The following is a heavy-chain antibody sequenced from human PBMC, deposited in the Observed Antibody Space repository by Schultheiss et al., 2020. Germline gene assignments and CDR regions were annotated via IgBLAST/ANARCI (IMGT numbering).Heavy chain of an antibody. CDR3: AWIQLWLRWSYYYYGMDV. V-gene: IGHV4-39*07. CDR2: IYYSGST. D-gene: IGHD5-18*01. Sequence: SETLSLTCTVSGGSISSYYWGWIRQPPGKGLEWIGSIYYSGSTYYNPSLKSRVTISVDTSKNQFSLKLSSVTAADTAVYYCAWIQLWLRWSYYYYGMDVWGQGTTGTVS. J-gene: IGHJ6*02. CDR1: GGSISSYY.